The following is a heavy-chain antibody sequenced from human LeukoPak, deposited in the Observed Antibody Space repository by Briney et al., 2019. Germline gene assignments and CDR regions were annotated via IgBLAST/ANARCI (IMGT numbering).Heavy chain of an antibody. Sequence: GASVKVSCKASGGTFSSYAISWVRQAPGQGLEWMGRIIPIFGIANYAQKFQGRVTITADKSTSTAYMELSSLRSEDTAVYYCARDYSGYAGDYWGQGTLVTVSS. CDR2: IIPIFGIA. J-gene: IGHJ4*02. V-gene: IGHV1-69*04. D-gene: IGHD5-12*01. CDR1: GGTFSSYA. CDR3: ARDYSGYAGDY.